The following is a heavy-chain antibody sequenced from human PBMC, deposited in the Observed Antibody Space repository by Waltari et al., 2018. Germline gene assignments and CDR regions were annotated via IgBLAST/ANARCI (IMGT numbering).Heavy chain of an antibody. CDR2: IYPGDSDT. J-gene: IGHJ3*02. CDR1: GYSFTRYW. Sequence: EVQLVQSGAEVKQPGESLTISCKDAGYSFTRYWIGWGRQMHGKGREWMGIIYPGDSDTRYSPSFQGQVTISADKSISTAYLQWSSLKASGTAMYYCARPLGYCSGGSCYSGDAFDIWGQGTMVTVSS. CDR3: ARPLGYCSGGSCYSGDAFDI. D-gene: IGHD2-15*01. V-gene: IGHV5-51*01.